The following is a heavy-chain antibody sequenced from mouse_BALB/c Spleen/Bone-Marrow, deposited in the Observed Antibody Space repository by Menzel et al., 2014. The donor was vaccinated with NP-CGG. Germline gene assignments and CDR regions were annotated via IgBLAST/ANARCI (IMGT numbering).Heavy chain of an antibody. V-gene: IGHV5-17*02. CDR1: GFTFSSFG. CDR3: VSRSTMKIAATMDY. Sequence: VMLVESGGGLVQPGGSRKLSCAASGFTFSSFGMHWVRQAPEKGLEWVAYISNGSSTIYYADTVQGRFTISRDNPKNPLFLQIASLRSEDTAIYYFVSRSTMKIAATMDYWGQATLATISS. CDR2: ISNGSSTI. D-gene: IGHD2-4*01. J-gene: IGHJ4*01.